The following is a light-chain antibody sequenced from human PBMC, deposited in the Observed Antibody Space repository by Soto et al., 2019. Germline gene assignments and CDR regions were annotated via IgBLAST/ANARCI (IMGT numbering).Light chain of an antibody. Sequence: DIVMTQSPLSLPVTPGEPASISCRSSQSLLYGAGYMYVDWYLQKPGQPPQLLIFLGSNRASGVPDRFSGSVSGTDFTLKISRVETEDVGVYYCMQTLQTPYTFGQATKLEIK. V-gene: IGKV2-28*01. CDR3: MQTLQTPYT. CDR1: QSLLYGAGYMY. J-gene: IGKJ2*01. CDR2: LGS.